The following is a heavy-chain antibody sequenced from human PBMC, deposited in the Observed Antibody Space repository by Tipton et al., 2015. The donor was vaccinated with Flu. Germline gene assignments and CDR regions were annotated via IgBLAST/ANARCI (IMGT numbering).Heavy chain of an antibody. D-gene: IGHD4-11*01. CDR1: GYSISTRYY. Sequence: TLSLTCTVSGYSISTRYYWGWIRQPPGKGLEWIGYIYNNAYTKYNPSLKSRVTISIDTSKNQFFLKMKSVAAADKAVYYCVRRDYSNYVSDPKSWFDPWGQGTLVTVSS. CDR3: VRRDYSNYVSDPKSWFDP. J-gene: IGHJ5*02. CDR2: IYNNAYT. V-gene: IGHV4-38-2*02.